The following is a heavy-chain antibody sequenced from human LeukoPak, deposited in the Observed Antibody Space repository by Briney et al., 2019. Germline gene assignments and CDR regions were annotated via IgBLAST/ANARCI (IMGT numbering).Heavy chain of an antibody. CDR2: IYYSGST. J-gene: IGHJ4*02. Sequence: SETLSLTCTVSGGSISGYYWSWIRQPPGKGLEWVGNIYYSGSTNYNPSLKSRVTISVDTSKNQFSLKLSSVTAADTAVYYCANYHDYSNFQGAYYLDYWGQGTLVTVSS. V-gene: IGHV4-59*08. CDR1: GGSISGYY. D-gene: IGHD4-11*01. CDR3: ANYHDYSNFQGAYYLDY.